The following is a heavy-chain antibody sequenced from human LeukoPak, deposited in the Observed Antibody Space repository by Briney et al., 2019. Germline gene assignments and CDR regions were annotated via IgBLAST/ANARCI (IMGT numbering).Heavy chain of an antibody. CDR2: MNPNSGNT. D-gene: IGHD6-19*01. J-gene: IGHJ6*03. CDR1: GYTFTSYD. CDR3: ARGARGGYSSGWYFDYYYYMDV. V-gene: IGHV1-8*01. Sequence: GASVKVSCKASGYTFTSYDINWVRQATGQGLEWMGWMNPNSGNTGYAQKFQGRVTMTRNTSISTAYMELSSLRSEDTAVYYCARGARGGYSSGWYFDYYYYMDVWGKGTTATVSS.